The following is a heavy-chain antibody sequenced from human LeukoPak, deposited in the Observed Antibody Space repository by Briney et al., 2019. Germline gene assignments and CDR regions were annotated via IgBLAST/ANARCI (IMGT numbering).Heavy chain of an antibody. CDR3: VKAQYDFWSGLDY. CDR2: ISGNGGST. D-gene: IGHD3-3*01. J-gene: IGHJ4*02. Sequence: GGSLSLSCAASEFTFSIYAMAWVRQAPGKGLEYVSAISGNGGSTYYADSVKGRFTISRDNSKNTLYLQMSSLRTEDTAIYYCVKAQYDFWSGLDYWGQGTLVTVSS. CDR1: EFTFSIYA. V-gene: IGHV3-64D*09.